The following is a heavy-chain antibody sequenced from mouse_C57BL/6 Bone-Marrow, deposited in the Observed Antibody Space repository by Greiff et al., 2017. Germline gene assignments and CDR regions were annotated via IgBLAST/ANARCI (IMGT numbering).Heavy chain of an antibody. CDR2: IDPSDSYT. V-gene: IGHV1-69*01. J-gene: IGHJ4*01. CDR1: GYTFTSYW. Sequence: QVQLQQPGAELVMPGASVKLSCKASGYTFTSYWMHWVKQRPGQGLAWIGEIDPSDSYTNSNQKFKGKSTLTVDKSSSTAYMQLSSLTSEDSAVYYCARDYGTAYCAMDYWGQGTAVTVSS. D-gene: IGHD2-4*01. CDR3: ARDYGTAYCAMDY.